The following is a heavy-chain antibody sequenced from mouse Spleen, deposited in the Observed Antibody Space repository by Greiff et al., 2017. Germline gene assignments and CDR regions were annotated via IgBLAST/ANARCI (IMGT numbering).Heavy chain of an antibody. V-gene: IGHV1-55*01. J-gene: IGHJ1*01. CDR1: GYTFTSYW. CDR3: ARSEYGNWYFDV. D-gene: IGHD2-10*02. CDR2: IYPGSGST. Sequence: QVQLKESGAELVKPGASVKMSCKASGYTFTSYWITWVKQRPGQGLEWIGDIYPGSGSTNYNEKFKSKATLTVDTSSSTAYMQLSSLTSEDSAGYYCARSEYGNWYFDVWGAGTTVTVSS.